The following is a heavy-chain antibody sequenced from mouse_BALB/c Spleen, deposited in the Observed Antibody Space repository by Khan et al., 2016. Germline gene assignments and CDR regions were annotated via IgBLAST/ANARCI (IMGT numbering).Heavy chain of an antibody. CDR2: INPDSSTI. V-gene: IGHV4-1*02. Sequence: VKLLESGGGLVQPGGSLKLSCVASGFDFSRYWMSWVRQAPGKGLEWIGEINPDSSTINYTPSLKGKFIISRDHAKNTLYLQMSKVRSEDTALYYYARVHYYGVVDYWGQGTLVTVSA. CDR3: ARVHYYGVVDY. CDR1: GFDFSRYW. J-gene: IGHJ3*01. D-gene: IGHD1-2*01.